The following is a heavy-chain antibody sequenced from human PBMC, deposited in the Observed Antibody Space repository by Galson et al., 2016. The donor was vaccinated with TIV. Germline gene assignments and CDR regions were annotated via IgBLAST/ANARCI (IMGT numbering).Heavy chain of an antibody. D-gene: IGHD3-10*01. CDR3: ARGRGEI. Sequence: SLRLSSAVSGFRFGDNAISWFRQTPEKGLEWVGFIRSKPYGGTAESAASVRGRFTISRDDSRSTAYLQMDSLKSEDTAVYYCARGRGEIWGPGTLVTVSS. CDR1: GFRFGDNA. J-gene: IGHJ4*02. V-gene: IGHV3-49*03. CDR2: IRSKPYGGTA.